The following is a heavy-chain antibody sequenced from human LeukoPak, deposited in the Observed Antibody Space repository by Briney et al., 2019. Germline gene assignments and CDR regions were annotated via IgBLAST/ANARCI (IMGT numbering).Heavy chain of an antibody. CDR3: TTYRYSYGSTGYSYFDY. V-gene: IGHV3-15*01. J-gene: IGHJ4*02. Sequence: GGSRRLSCAASGPTFGNAWMSWVRQAPGKGLEWVARITSKTSGEATDYAAPVRGRFTISRDDSKATLYLQMDSLETENTAIYYCTTYRYSYGSTGYSYFDYWGQGILVTVSS. CDR2: ITSKTSGEAT. D-gene: IGHD3-22*01. CDR1: GPTFGNAW.